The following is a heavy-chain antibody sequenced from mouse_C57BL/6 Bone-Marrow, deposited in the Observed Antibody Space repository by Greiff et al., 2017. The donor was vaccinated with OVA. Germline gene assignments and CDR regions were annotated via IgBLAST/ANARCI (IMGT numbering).Heavy chain of an antibody. Sequence: VQLKQPGAELVKPGASVKMSFTSSWFTWVKQRPGQGLERIGDIYPGSGSTNYNEKIKSKATLTVDTSSTTSYRHLSSLTSEDSAVYYCARRYYGNSYWYFDVWGTGTAITVSS. D-gene: IGHD1-1*01. CDR3: ARRYYGNSYWYFDV. CDR2: IYPGSGST. CDR1: TSSW. V-gene: IGHV1-55*01. J-gene: IGHJ1*03.